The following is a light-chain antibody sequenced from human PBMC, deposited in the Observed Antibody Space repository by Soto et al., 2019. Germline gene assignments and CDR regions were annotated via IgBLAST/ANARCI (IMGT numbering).Light chain of an antibody. CDR3: EAWDGSLNGL. CDR1: SSNIGSST. V-gene: IGLV1-44*01. Sequence: QLVLTQPPSASGTPGQRVTISCSGGSSNIGSSTVNWYQQVPGAAPKLLIYNNDQRPSGVPDRFSGSKSGTSASLAISGLQSEDEADYYCEAWDGSLNGLFGGGTKLTVL. CDR2: NND. J-gene: IGLJ2*01.